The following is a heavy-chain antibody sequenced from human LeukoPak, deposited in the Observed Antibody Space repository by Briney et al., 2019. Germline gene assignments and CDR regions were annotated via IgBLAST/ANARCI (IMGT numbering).Heavy chain of an antibody. CDR3: ATAVTPYGCFDP. V-gene: IGHV1-46*01. D-gene: IGHD4-17*01. J-gene: IGHJ5*02. Sequence: VIINPSGGSTSSAQKFQGRVTMTRDTSTNTVYMELRSLTSEDTAMYYCATAVTPYGCFDPWGQGTLVTVSS. CDR2: INPSGGST.